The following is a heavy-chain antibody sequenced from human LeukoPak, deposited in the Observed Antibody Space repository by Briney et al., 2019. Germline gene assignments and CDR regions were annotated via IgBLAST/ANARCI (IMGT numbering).Heavy chain of an antibody. CDR1: GYSISSGYY. V-gene: IGHV4-38-2*02. CDR3: ARHRMVGATRTPFDY. CDR2: IYYSGST. D-gene: IGHD1-26*01. J-gene: IGHJ4*02. Sequence: PSETLSLTCTVSGYSISSGYYWGWIRQPPGKGLEWIGSIYYSGSTYYNPSLKSRVTISVDTSKNQFSLKLSSVTAADTAVYYCARHRMVGATRTPFDYWGQGTLVTVSS.